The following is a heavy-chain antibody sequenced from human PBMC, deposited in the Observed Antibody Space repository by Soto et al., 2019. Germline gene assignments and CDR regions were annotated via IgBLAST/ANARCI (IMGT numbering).Heavy chain of an antibody. CDR2: VSGGGPHT. CDR3: AKSTLYCSRSSCYVFDY. J-gene: IGHJ4*02. V-gene: IGHV3-23*01. CDR1: GFTFNNYA. Sequence: EVQVLQSGGGLLQPGESLRLSCAASGFTFNNYAMSWVRQAPGKGLEWVSTVSGGGPHTYYADPVMGRFTVSRNNSKHTVYLQMSSLRAEDTAIYYCAKSTLYCSRSSCYVFDYWAQGTLVTVSS. D-gene: IGHD2-2*01.